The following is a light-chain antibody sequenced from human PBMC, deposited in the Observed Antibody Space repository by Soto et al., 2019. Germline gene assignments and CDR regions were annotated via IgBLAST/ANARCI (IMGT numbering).Light chain of an antibody. CDR3: SSYTSSSTLV. CDR2: EVS. J-gene: IGLJ2*01. CDR1: SSDVGGYNY. V-gene: IGLV2-14*01. Sequence: QSALTQPASVSGYPGQSITISCTGTSSDVGGYNYVSWYQQHPGKAPKLMIYEVSNRPSGVSNRFSGSKSGNTASLTISGLQAEDEADYYCSSYTSSSTLVFGGGTQLTV.